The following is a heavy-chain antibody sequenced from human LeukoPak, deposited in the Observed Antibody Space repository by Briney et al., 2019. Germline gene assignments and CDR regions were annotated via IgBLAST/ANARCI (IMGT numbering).Heavy chain of an antibody. J-gene: IGHJ4*02. Sequence: GGSLRLSCAASGSTFSSYSMNWVRQAPGKGLEWVSSISSSSSYIYYADSVKGRFTISRDNAKNSLYLQMNSLRAEDTAVYYCARDLAYYYDSSGSYWGQGTLVTVSS. CDR3: ARDLAYYYDSSGSY. D-gene: IGHD3-22*01. CDR1: GSTFSSYS. V-gene: IGHV3-21*01. CDR2: ISSSSSYI.